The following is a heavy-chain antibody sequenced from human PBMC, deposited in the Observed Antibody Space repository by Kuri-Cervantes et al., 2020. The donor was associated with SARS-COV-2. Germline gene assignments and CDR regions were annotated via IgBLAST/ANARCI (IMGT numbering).Heavy chain of an antibody. CDR3: AKDISSGYYFDAFDI. D-gene: IGHD3-22*01. V-gene: IGHV3-48*01. CDR2: ISSSSSTI. CDR1: GFTFSSYS. J-gene: IGHJ3*02. Sequence: GGSLRLSCAASGFTFSSYSMNWVRQAPGKGLEWVSYISSSSSTIYYADSVKGRFTISRDNAKNSLYLQMNSLRAEDTAVYYCAKDISSGYYFDAFDIWGQGTMVTVSS.